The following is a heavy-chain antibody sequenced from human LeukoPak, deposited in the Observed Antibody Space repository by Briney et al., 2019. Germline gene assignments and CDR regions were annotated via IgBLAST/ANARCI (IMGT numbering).Heavy chain of an antibody. J-gene: IGHJ6*02. CDR2: ISAYNGNT. D-gene: IGHD2-2*01. V-gene: IGHV1-18*01. CDR1: GYTFTSYG. CDR3: ARAYGGCSGTSCYPYYYGMDV. Sequence: ASVKVSCKASGYTFTSYGISWVRQAPGQGLVWMGWISAYNGNTNYAQKLQGRVTMTTDTSTSTAYMELRSLRSDDTAVYYCARAYGGCSGTSCYPYYYGMDVWGQGTTVTVSS.